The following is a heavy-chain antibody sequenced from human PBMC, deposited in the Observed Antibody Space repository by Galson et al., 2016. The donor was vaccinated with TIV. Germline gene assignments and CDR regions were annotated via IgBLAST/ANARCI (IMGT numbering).Heavy chain of an antibody. CDR3: ATLSSGWPNYFDN. J-gene: IGHJ4*02. D-gene: IGHD6-19*01. CDR2: IYPGASDT. V-gene: IGHV5-51*01. CDR1: GYRFSDYW. Sequence: QSGAEVKKPGESLKIFCRGSGYRFSDYWIGWVRQTPEEGLEWMGVIYPGASDTKCSPSFQGQVTISADKSINTAYLQWNRLKASDTAIYFCATLSSGWPNYFDNWGQGTQVIVSS.